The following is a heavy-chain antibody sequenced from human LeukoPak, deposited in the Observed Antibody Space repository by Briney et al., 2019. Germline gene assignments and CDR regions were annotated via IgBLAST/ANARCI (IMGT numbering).Heavy chain of an antibody. J-gene: IGHJ3*02. Sequence: SETLSLTCAVYGGSFSGYYWSWIRQPPGKGLEWIGEINHSGSTNHNPSLKSRVTISVDTSKNQFSLKLSSVTAADTAVYYCAKRKGYYDYVWGSYPTLDAFDIWGQGAMVTVSS. CDR1: GGSFSGYY. CDR3: AKRKGYYDYVWGSYPTLDAFDI. D-gene: IGHD3-16*02. CDR2: INHSGST. V-gene: IGHV4-34*01.